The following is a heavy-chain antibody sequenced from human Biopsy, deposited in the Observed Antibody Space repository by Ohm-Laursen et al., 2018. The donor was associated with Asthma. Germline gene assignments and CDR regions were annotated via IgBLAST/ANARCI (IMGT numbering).Heavy chain of an antibody. CDR3: VRDGTDDAFDI. V-gene: IGHV3-30*01. J-gene: IGHJ3*02. CDR2: ISKDASTQ. CDR1: GFSFSNFA. Sequence: SLRLSCAASGFSFSNFAIHWVRQAPGKGLEWVGVISKDASTQDYADSEKARFTMARDNSKNTLDLQMNSLREEDTAVYYCVRDGTDDAFDIWGQGTVVSVSS. D-gene: IGHD1-1*01.